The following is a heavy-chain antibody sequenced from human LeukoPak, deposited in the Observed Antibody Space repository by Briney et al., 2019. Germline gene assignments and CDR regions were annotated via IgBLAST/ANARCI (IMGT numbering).Heavy chain of an antibody. J-gene: IGHJ4*02. CDR3: ASLITGGNYDFDY. CDR1: GYTFTGYY. CDR2: INPNSGGT. D-gene: IGHD1-20*01. V-gene: IGHV1-2*02. Sequence: ASVKVSCKASGYTFTGYYMHWVRQAPGQGLEWMGWINPNSGGTNYAQKFQGRVTMTRDTSISTAYMELSRLRSDDTAVYYWASLITGGNYDFDYWGQGTLVTVSS.